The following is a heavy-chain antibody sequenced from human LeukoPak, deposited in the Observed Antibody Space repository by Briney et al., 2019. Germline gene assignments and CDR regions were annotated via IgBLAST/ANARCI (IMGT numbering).Heavy chain of an antibody. J-gene: IGHJ4*02. CDR3: ARVGGDCSSTSCYRLDY. D-gene: IGHD2-2*01. Sequence: PSETLSLTCTVSGGSISSSSYYWGWIRQPPGKGLEWIGSIYYSGSTYYNPSLKSRVTISVDTSKNQFSLKLSSVTAADTAVYYCARVGGDCSSTSCYRLDYWGQGTLVTVSS. CDR1: GGSISSSSYY. CDR2: IYYSGST. V-gene: IGHV4-39*07.